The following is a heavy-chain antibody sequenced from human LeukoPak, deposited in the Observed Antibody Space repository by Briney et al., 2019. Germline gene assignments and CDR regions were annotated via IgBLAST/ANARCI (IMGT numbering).Heavy chain of an antibody. Sequence: ASVKVSCKASGYTFTSYYMHWVRQAPGQGLEWMGIINPSGGSTSYAQKFQGRVTMTRDMSTSTAYMELRSLRSEDTAVYYCATAKYSSGWYGAFDIWGQGTMVTVSS. CDR2: INPSGGST. CDR1: GYTFTSYY. V-gene: IGHV1-46*01. J-gene: IGHJ3*02. D-gene: IGHD6-19*01. CDR3: ATAKYSSGWYGAFDI.